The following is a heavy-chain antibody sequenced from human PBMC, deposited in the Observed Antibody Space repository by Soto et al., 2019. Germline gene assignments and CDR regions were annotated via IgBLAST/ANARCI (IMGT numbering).Heavy chain of an antibody. CDR2: IYYSGST. CDR3: AREGGIVGATAADY. D-gene: IGHD1-26*01. CDR1: GGSISSGGYY. V-gene: IGHV4-31*03. J-gene: IGHJ4*02. Sequence: QVQLQESGPGLVKPSQTLSLTCTVSGGSISSGGYYWSWIRQHPGKGLEWIGYIYYSGSTYYNPALKSRVTISVDTSKNQCALKLSSVTAADTAVYYCAREGGIVGATAADYWGQGTLVTVSS.